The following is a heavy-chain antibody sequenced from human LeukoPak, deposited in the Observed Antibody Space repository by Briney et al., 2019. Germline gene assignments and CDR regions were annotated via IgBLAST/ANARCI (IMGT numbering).Heavy chain of an antibody. D-gene: IGHD6-13*01. CDR2: INPSSGST. CDR3: RTFIAAAGTPGLDY. V-gene: IGHV1-46*01. CDR1: GYTFTSYY. Sequence: GASVKVSCKASGYTFTSYYMHWVRQAPGQGLEWMGIINPSSGSTSYAQKFQGRVTMTRDTSTSTVYMELSSLRSEDTAVYYCRTFIAAAGTPGLDYWGQGTLVTVSS. J-gene: IGHJ4*02.